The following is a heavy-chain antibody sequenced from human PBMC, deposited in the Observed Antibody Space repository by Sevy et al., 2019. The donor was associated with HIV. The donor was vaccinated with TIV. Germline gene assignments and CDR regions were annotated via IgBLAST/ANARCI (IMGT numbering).Heavy chain of an antibody. CDR1: GFTFGDYA. J-gene: IGHJ6*03. D-gene: IGHD3-10*01. CDR2: IRSKAYGGTT. CDR3: TRDLKDYYGSYYYYYMDV. Sequence: GGSLRLSCTASGFTFGDYAMSWFRQAPGKGLEWVGFIRSKAYGGTTEYAASVKGRFTISRDDSKSIAYLQMNSLKTEDTAVYYCTRDLKDYYGSYYYYYMDVWGKGTTVTVSS. V-gene: IGHV3-49*03.